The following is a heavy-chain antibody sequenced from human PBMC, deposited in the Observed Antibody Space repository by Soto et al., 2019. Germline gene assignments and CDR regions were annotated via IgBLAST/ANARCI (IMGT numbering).Heavy chain of an antibody. CDR1: GGSISSGGYH. V-gene: IGHV4-31*03. Sequence: QVQLQESGPGLVKPSQTLSLTCTVSGGSISSGGYHWSWIRQHPGKGLEWIGNIYYSGSTYYNPSLKSRVTISVDTSKGQFSLNLTSVTAADTAVYYCARARVLWFGELLTVDWFDPWGQGTVVTVSS. CDR2: IYYSGST. CDR3: ARARVLWFGELLTVDWFDP. J-gene: IGHJ5*02. D-gene: IGHD3-10*01.